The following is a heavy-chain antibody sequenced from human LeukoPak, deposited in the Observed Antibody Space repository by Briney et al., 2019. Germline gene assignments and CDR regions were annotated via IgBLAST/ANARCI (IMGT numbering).Heavy chain of an antibody. J-gene: IGHJ4*02. Sequence: GESLKISCKGSGYSFTTYWIGWVRQMPGKGLECMVIIYPGDSDTRYSPSFQGQVTISVDKSIRTAYLQWSSLKDSDTAMYYCVRPRVAAGWEALDYWGQGTLVTVSS. CDR2: IYPGDSDT. V-gene: IGHV5-51*01. D-gene: IGHD6-13*01. CDR1: GYSFTTYW. CDR3: VRPRVAAGWEALDY.